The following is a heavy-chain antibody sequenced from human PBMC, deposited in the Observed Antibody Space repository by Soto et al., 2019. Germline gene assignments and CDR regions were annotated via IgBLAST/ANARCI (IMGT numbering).Heavy chain of an antibody. V-gene: IGHV4-4*02. J-gene: IGHJ6*02. CDR3: ARDTNQWQSLSHGMVV. D-gene: IGHD1-1*01. CDR2: IHHSGST. Sequence: SENLSLPCAVSGGSISRSYWWSWVRQFPGKGLEWIGEIHHSGSTNYNPSLKNRVIMSVDKSKNRFSLELTSVTGADTADYYCARDTNQWQSLSHGMVVWDQGT. CDR1: GGSISRSYW.